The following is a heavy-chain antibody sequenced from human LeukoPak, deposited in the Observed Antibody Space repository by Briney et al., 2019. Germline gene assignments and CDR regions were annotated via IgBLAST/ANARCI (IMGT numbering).Heavy chain of an antibody. CDR1: GGSISSGGNY. J-gene: IGHJ4*02. CDR2: IYYSGST. Sequence: SETLSLTCTVSGGSISSGGNYWSWIRQHPGKGLEWIGYIYYSGSTYYNPSLKSRVTISVGTSKNQFSLKLSSVTAADTAVYYCASSRSSTSFVYWGQGTLVTVSS. V-gene: IGHV4-31*03. D-gene: IGHD2-2*01. CDR3: ASSRSSTSFVY.